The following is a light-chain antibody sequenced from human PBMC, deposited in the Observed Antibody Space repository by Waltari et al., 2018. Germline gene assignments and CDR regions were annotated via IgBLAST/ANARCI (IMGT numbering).Light chain of an antibody. J-gene: IGKJ2*01. CDR3: QQYNESPYT. CDR2: KAS. Sequence: DIQMTQSPSTLSASVGDRVTITCRASQSISTWLAWYQQIPGEAPKLLIYKASSLESGVPSRFSGSGSGTEFTLIISSLRPDDFATYYCQQYNESPYTFGQGTKLEIK. V-gene: IGKV1-5*03. CDR1: QSISTW.